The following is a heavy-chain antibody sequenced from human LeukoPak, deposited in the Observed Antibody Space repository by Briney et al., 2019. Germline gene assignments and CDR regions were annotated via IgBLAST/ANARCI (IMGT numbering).Heavy chain of an antibody. D-gene: IGHD6-19*01. CDR1: GGSINSYY. J-gene: IGHJ6*03. V-gene: IGHV4-59*01. Sequence: SETLSLTCTVSGGSINSYYWSWIRQPPGKGLEWIGYIYYSGSTNYNPSLKSRVTISVDTSKNQFSLRLSSVTAADTAVYYCARVGYSSGWSLYYYYYYMDVWGKGTTVTISS. CDR2: IYYSGST. CDR3: ARVGYSSGWSLYYYYYYMDV.